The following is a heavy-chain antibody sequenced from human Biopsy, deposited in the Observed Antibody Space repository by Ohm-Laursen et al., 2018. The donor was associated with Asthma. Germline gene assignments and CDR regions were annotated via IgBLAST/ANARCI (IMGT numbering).Heavy chain of an antibody. CDR2: IAWDGINS. CDR1: GFTFSTYG. D-gene: IGHD2-21*01. Sequence: SLRLSCAASGFTFSTYGMHWVRQAPGKGLEWVAFIAWDGINSYYADSVKGRFTISRDNSRDTLYLQKNSLRADDTAVYYCARAGESDLVGGLDVWGQGTTVIVS. CDR3: ARAGESDLVGGLDV. V-gene: IGHV3-30*03. J-gene: IGHJ6*02.